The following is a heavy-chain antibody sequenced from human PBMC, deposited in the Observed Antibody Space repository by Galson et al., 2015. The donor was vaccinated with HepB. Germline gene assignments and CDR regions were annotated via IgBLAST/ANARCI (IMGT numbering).Heavy chain of an antibody. D-gene: IGHD2/OR15-2a*01. CDR3: ASELIRTASDTFDI. CDR1: GYTFSNYH. CDR2: INGGNGNT. J-gene: IGHJ3*02. Sequence: SCKASGYTFSNYHVHWVRQAPGQRLEWMGMINGGNGNTKYSQNFQGGVTFTRDTSASTAYMELSSLTSEDMAVYYCASELIRTASDTFDIWGQGTMVTVSS. V-gene: IGHV1-3*01.